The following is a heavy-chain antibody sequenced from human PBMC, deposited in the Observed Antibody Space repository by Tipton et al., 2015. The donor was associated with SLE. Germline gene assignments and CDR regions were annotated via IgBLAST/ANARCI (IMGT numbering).Heavy chain of an antibody. CDR2: IIPILGIA. Sequence: QLVQSGAEVKKPGSSVKVSCKASGGTFSSYAISWVRQAPGQGLEWMGGIIPILGIANYAQKFQGRVTMTTDTSTSTAYMELRSLRSDDTAVYYCARVPGDHGAFDIWGQGTMVTVSS. J-gene: IGHJ3*02. V-gene: IGHV1-69*09. CDR3: ARVPGDHGAFDI. CDR1: GGTFSSYA. D-gene: IGHD3-16*01.